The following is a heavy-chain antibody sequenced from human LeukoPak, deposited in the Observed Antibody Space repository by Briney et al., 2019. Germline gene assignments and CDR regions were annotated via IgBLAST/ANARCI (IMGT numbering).Heavy chain of an antibody. J-gene: IGHJ4*02. CDR2: IYYSGST. D-gene: IGHD3-9*01. CDR3: ARASRGQVLRYFDWLPYFDY. CDR1: GGSISSYY. Sequence: SETLSLTCTVSGGSISSYYWSWIRQPPGKGLEWIGYIYYSGSTNYNPSLKSRVTISVDTSKNQFSLKLSSVTAADTAVYYCARASRGQVLRYFDWLPYFDYWGQGALVTVSS. V-gene: IGHV4-59*01.